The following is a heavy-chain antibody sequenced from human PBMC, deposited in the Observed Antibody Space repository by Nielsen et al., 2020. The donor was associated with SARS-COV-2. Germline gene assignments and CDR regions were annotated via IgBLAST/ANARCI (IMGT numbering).Heavy chain of an antibody. Sequence: SETLSLTCTASGGSISDDYWSWIRQSPRKGLEWIGHIYDSGRTTYNPSLQGRVTISLGTSKNQFSLGLTSVTAADTAVYYCARTRSIRTRDLFYYWGPGNLVTVSS. V-gene: IGHV4-59*01. CDR3: ARTRSIRTRDLFYY. D-gene: IGHD2-15*01. CDR2: IYDSGRT. CDR1: GGSISDDY. J-gene: IGHJ4*02.